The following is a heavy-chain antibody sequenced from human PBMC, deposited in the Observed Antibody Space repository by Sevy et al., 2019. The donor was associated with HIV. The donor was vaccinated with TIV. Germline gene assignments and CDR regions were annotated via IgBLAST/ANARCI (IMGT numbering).Heavy chain of an antibody. CDR3: ARERGYTYLFMDI. Sequence: SETLSLTCTVSGGAITSGDYYWNWIRQPPGKGLEWIGYIYHSASIFYNPSLQSRAIISQDTSKNQFSLKLSSVTAADTAGYFCARERGYTYLFMDIWGQGTPVTVSS. V-gene: IGHV4-30-4*01. CDR2: IYHSASI. D-gene: IGHD5-18*01. J-gene: IGHJ4*02. CDR1: GGAITSGDYY.